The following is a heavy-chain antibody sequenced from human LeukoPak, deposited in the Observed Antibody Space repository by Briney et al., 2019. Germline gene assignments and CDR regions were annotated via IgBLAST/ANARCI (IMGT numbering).Heavy chain of an antibody. V-gene: IGHV1-18*01. J-gene: IGHJ5*02. Sequence: GASVKVSCKASGYTFTSYGISWVRQAPGQGLEWMGWISAYNGNTNYAQKLQGRVTMTTDTSTSTAYMELRSLRSDDTAVYYCATDRLWFGEFDVFDPWGQGTLVTVCS. CDR1: GYTFTSYG. CDR2: ISAYNGNT. D-gene: IGHD3-10*01. CDR3: ATDRLWFGEFDVFDP.